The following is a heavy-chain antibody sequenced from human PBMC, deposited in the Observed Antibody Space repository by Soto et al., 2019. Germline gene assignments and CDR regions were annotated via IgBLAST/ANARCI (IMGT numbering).Heavy chain of an antibody. CDR3: ARVFKTMSFYYGMDV. V-gene: IGHV4-31*03. CDR1: GGSINSGGYY. J-gene: IGHJ6*02. D-gene: IGHD3-22*01. CDR2: IYYTGST. Sequence: PSETLSLTCTVSGGSINSGGYYWSWIRQLPGKGLEWIGYIYYTGSTYYNPSLKSRITISVDTSANQFSLKLSSVTAADTAIYFCARVFKTMSFYYGMDVWGQGTAVTV.